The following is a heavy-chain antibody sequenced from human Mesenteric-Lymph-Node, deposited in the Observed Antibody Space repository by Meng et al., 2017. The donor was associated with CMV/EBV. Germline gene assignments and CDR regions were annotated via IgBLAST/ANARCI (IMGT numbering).Heavy chain of an antibody. J-gene: IGHJ6*02. D-gene: IGHD4-23*01. CDR3: ASDGYTLTPNYYYGVEV. CDR1: GYTFTGYY. Sequence: ASVKVSCKASGYTFTGYYMHWVRQAPGQGLEWMGWINPNSGGTNYAQKFQGRVTMTRDTSISTAYMELSRLRSDDTAVYYCASDGYTLTPNYYYGVEVWGQGTTVTVSS. V-gene: IGHV1-2*02. CDR2: INPNSGGT.